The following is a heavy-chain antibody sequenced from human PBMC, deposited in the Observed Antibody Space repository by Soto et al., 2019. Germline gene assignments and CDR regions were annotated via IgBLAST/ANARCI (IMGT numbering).Heavy chain of an antibody. V-gene: IGHV4-59*01. CDR3: ARVEGDADYGSGSYAGGMDV. J-gene: IGHJ6*02. CDR2: IYYSGST. D-gene: IGHD3-10*01. CDR1: GGSISSYY. Sequence: SETLPLTCTVSGGSISSYYWSWIRQPPGKGLEWIGYIYYSGSTNYNPSLKSRVTISVDTSKNQFSLKLSSVTAADTAVYYCARVEGDADYGSGSYAGGMDVWGQGTTVTVSS.